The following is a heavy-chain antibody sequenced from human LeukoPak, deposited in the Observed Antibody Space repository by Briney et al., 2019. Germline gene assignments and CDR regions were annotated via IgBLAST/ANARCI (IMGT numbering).Heavy chain of an antibody. J-gene: IGHJ4*02. CDR1: GYTFTSYG. Sequence: ASVKVSSKASGYTFTSYGISWVRQAPGQGLEWMGWISAYNGNTNYAQKLQGRVTMTTDTSTSTAYMELRSLRSDDTAVYYCARGSSGWYGSATFDYWGQGTLVTVSS. D-gene: IGHD6-19*01. CDR2: ISAYNGNT. V-gene: IGHV1-18*01. CDR3: ARGSSGWYGSATFDY.